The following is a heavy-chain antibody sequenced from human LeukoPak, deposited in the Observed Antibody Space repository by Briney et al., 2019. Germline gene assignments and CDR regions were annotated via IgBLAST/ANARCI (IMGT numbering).Heavy chain of an antibody. V-gene: IGHV4-39*07. Sequence: SETLSLTCTVPGGSISSSSYYWGWIRQPPGRGREWIGSIYYSGSTYYNPSLKSGVTISVDTSKNQFSLKLSSVTAADTAVYYCARVPRLVGAMGAYDYWGQGTLVTVSS. CDR1: GGSISSSSYY. J-gene: IGHJ4*02. CDR3: ARVPRLVGAMGAYDY. D-gene: IGHD1-26*01. CDR2: IYYSGST.